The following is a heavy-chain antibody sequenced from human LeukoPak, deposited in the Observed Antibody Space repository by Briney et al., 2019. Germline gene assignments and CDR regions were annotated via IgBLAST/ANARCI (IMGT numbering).Heavy chain of an antibody. D-gene: IGHD6-25*01. Sequence: GGSLRLSCAASGFTFSSYSMNWVRQAPGKGLEWVSSISSSSSYIYYADSVKGRFTISRDNAQNSLYLQMNSLRAEDPPVYYCASQYRSGVWGQGTLVTVSS. V-gene: IGHV3-21*01. CDR2: ISSSSSYI. J-gene: IGHJ4*02. CDR3: ASQYRSGV. CDR1: GFTFSSYS.